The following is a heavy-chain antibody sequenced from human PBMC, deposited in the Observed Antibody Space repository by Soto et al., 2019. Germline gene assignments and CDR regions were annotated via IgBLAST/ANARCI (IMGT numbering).Heavy chain of an antibody. Sequence: ASVKVSCKASGGTFSSYAISWVRQAPGQGLEWMGGIIPIFGTANYAQKFQGRVTITADESTSTAYMELSNLRSEDTAVYYCARRLANYYYYYGMDVWGQGTTVTVSS. CDR2: IIPIFGTA. CDR3: ARRLANYYYYYGMDV. J-gene: IGHJ6*02. D-gene: IGHD6-19*01. CDR1: GGTFSSYA. V-gene: IGHV1-69*13.